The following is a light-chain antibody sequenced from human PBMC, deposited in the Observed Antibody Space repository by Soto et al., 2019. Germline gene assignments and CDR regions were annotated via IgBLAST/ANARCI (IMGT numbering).Light chain of an antibody. J-gene: IGKJ1*01. CDR1: QSVSSN. V-gene: IGKV3-15*01. CDR2: GAS. CDR3: QQRNMWPRT. Sequence: EIVMTQSPATLSVSPGERATLSCRASQSVSSNLAWYQQKPGQAPRLLIYGASTRATGIPARFSGSGSGTEFTLTISSLEPEDFAVYHCQQRNMWPRTFGQGTKVDIK.